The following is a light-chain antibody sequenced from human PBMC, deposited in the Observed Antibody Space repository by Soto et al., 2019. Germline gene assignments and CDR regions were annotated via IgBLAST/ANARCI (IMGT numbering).Light chain of an antibody. CDR1: QSVSSSS. CDR3: NQYHSSFT. V-gene: IGKV3-20*01. CDR2: GAS. J-gene: IGKJ4*01. Sequence: EIVLTQSPSTLSLSPGEGVTLSCRASQSVSSSSLTWYQQKRGQAPRLLIYGASTRATGIPDRFSGSGSGTDFTLTISRLEPEDFAVYYCNQYHSSFTFGGGTKVEIK.